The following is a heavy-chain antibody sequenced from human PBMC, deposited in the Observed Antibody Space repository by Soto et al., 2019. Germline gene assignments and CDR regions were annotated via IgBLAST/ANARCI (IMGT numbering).Heavy chain of an antibody. CDR1: GASISYGGFS. CDR3: ARGGGYDSFDY. Sequence: SETLSLTCTVSGASISYGGFSWSWIRQSPGKGLEWIGYISHLENTYLHPSFKSRLTMSIDRTRNQFSLKLSSVTAADMAVYYCARGGGYDSFDYWGQGVLVTVSS. D-gene: IGHD5-12*01. V-gene: IGHV4-30-2*06. J-gene: IGHJ4*02. CDR2: ISHLENT.